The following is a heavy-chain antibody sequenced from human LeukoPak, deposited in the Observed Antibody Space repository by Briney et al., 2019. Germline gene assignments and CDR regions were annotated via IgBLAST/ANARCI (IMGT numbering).Heavy chain of an antibody. J-gene: IGHJ4*02. V-gene: IGHV4-38-2*02. Sequence: SETLSLTCTVSGYSISSGYYWGWIRRPPGKGLEWIGSIYHSGSTYYNPSLKSRVTISVDTSKNQFSLKLSSVTAADTAVYYCARDLPYYYDSSGYADYWGQGTLVTVSS. CDR1: GYSISSGYY. CDR3: ARDLPYYYDSSGYADY. D-gene: IGHD3-22*01. CDR2: IYHSGST.